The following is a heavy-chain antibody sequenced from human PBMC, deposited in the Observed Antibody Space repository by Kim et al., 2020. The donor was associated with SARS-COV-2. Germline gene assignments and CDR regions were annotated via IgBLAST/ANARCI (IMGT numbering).Heavy chain of an antibody. Sequence: GGSLRLSCAASGFIFNKAWMNWVRQAPGKGLEWVGRIKSKPNGGTTGYAAPVKGRFTISRDDSKNTLYLQMNSLKTEDTAVYYCTSDLGAYCGGDCYSRVWGQGTTVTVSS. CDR3: TSDLGAYCGGDCYSRV. V-gene: IGHV3-15*01. CDR2: IKSKPNGGTT. J-gene: IGHJ6*02. CDR1: GFIFNKAW. D-gene: IGHD2-21*02.